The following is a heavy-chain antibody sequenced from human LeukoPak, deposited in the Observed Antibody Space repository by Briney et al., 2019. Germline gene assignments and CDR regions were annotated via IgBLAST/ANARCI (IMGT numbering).Heavy chain of an antibody. CDR1: GGSISSYY. V-gene: IGHV4-59*01. Sequence: SETLSLTCTVSGGSISSYYWSWIRQPPGKGLEWIGYIYNSGSTNYNPSLESRVTISVDTSKNQFSLKLSSVTAADTAVYYCARTDISITIFGVVIPYYFDYWGQGTLVTVSS. CDR2: IYNSGST. J-gene: IGHJ4*02. CDR3: ARTDISITIFGVVIPYYFDY. D-gene: IGHD3-3*01.